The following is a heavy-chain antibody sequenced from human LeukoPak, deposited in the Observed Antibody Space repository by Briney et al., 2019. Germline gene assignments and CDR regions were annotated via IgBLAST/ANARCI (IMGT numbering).Heavy chain of an antibody. D-gene: IGHD2-2*01. J-gene: IGHJ6*02. V-gene: IGHV3-11*01. CDR3: ARVRGHIVVVPAANYYYYGMDV. Sequence: PGGSLRLSCAASGFTFSDYYMSWIRQAPGKGLAWVSYISSSGSTIYYADSVKGRFTISRDNAKNSLYLQMNSLRAEDTAVYYCARVRGHIVVVPAANYYYYGMDVWGQGTTVTVSS. CDR2: ISSSGSTI. CDR1: GFTFSDYY.